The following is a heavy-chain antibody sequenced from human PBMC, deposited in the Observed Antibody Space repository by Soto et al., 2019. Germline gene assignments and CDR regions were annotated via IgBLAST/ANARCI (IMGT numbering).Heavy chain of an antibody. J-gene: IGHJ6*02. CDR2: IYWDDDK. CDR3: ARIYYDYVWGSYRPQDGMDV. Sequence: SGPTLVNPTQTLTLTCTFSGFSLSTSGVGVGWIRQPPGKALEWLALIYWDDDKRYSPSLKSRLTITKDTSKNQVVLTMTNMDPVDTATYYCARIYYDYVWGSYRPQDGMDVWGQGTTVTVSS. D-gene: IGHD3-16*02. V-gene: IGHV2-5*02. CDR1: GFSLSTSGVG.